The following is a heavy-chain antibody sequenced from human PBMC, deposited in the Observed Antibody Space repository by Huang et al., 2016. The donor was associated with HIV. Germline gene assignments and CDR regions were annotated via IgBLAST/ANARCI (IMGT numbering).Heavy chain of an antibody. V-gene: IGHV1-69*01. CDR3: ATVDYYDTSGPQRGYFDN. J-gene: IGHJ4*02. CDR2: ISPTLGTA. D-gene: IGHD3-22*01. CDR1: GGSFRNFA. Sequence: QVQLVQSGAEVKKPGSSVKVSCKASGGSFRNFAIGWVRQAPGQGLEWIGGISPTLGTANYAQKVQGRGTIIADESTSTAYMELSSLRSEDTAVYYCATVDYYDTSGPQRGYFDNWGQGTLVTVSS.